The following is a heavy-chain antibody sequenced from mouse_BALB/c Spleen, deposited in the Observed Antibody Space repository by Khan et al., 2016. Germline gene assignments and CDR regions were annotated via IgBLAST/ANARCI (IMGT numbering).Heavy chain of an antibody. CDR3: ARGRYSYRFAY. J-gene: IGHJ3*01. V-gene: IGHV3-2*02. CDR1: GYSITSDYA. D-gene: IGHD1-1*01. Sequence: EVQLQESGPGLVKPSQSLSLTCTVTGYSITSDYAWNWIRQFPGNKLEWMGYISYSGSTSYNPSLKSRISITRDTSKNQFFLQLNSVTTEDTATYYCARGRYSYRFAYWGQGTLVTVSA. CDR2: ISYSGST.